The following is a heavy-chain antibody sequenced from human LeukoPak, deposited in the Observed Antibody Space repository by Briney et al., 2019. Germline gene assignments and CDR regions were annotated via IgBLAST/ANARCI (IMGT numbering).Heavy chain of an antibody. CDR2: IYYSGST. V-gene: IGHV4-39*01. D-gene: IGHD6-19*01. Sequence: SETLSLTCTASGGSISSSSYYWGWIRQPPGKGLEWIGSIYYSGSTYYNPSLKSRVTISVDTSKNQFSLKLSSVTAADTAVYYCARLGAVAGILDYWGQGTLVTVSS. J-gene: IGHJ4*02. CDR3: ARLGAVAGILDY. CDR1: GGSISSSSYY.